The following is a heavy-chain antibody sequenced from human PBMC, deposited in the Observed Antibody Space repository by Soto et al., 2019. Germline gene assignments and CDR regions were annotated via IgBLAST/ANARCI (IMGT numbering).Heavy chain of an antibody. J-gene: IGHJ5*02. V-gene: IGHV1-18*01. CDR2: ISAYNGNT. Sequence: GASVKVSCKASRYTFTSYGISWLRQAPGKGLEWMGWISAYNGNTNYAQKPQGRVTMPTDTSTSTAYMELRSLRSDDTAVYYCSRCFMAGTIHWFDPWGQGTLVTVSS. CDR3: SRCFMAGTIHWFDP. CDR1: RYTFTSYG. D-gene: IGHD6-19*01.